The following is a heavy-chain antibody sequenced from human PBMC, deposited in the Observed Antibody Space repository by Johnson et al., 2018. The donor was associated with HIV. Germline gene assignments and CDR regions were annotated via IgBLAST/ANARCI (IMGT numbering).Heavy chain of an antibody. CDR1: GITVSRNY. CDR3: AKDRGSPGIPAAFDI. D-gene: IGHD1-26*01. V-gene: IGHV3-66*01. Sequence: QLVESGGVLVKPGGSLRLSCAGSGITVSRNYMSWVRQAPGKGLEWVSLIYSGENTKYADSVKGRFTISRDNSKNTLYLQMNSLRAEDTAVYFCAKDRGSPGIPAAFDIWGQGTMVTVSS. CDR2: IYSGENT. J-gene: IGHJ3*02.